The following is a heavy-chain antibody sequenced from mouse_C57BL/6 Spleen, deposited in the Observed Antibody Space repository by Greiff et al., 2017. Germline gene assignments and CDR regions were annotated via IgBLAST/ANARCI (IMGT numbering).Heavy chain of an antibody. Sequence: EVQRVESGGGLVKPGGSLKLSCAASGFTFSSYAMYWVRQTPEKRLEWVATISDGGSYTYYPDNVQGRFTISRDNAKNNLYLQMSQLTSEDTAMYYCASCEDYDEDYAMDYWGQGTSGTVSS. CDR3: ASCEDYDEDYAMDY. CDR1: GFTFSSYA. J-gene: IGHJ4*01. CDR2: ISDGGSYT. V-gene: IGHV5-4*01. D-gene: IGHD2-4*01.